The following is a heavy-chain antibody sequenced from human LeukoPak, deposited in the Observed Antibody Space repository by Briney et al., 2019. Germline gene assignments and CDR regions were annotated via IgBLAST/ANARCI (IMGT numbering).Heavy chain of an antibody. CDR1: GYTLTGYY. CDR3: ARDQGTATSHAFDY. J-gene: IGHJ4*02. Sequence: ASVKVSCKASGYTLTGYYMHWVRQAPGQGLEWMGWINPNSGGTNYAQKFQGRVTMTRDTSISTAYMELSRLRSDDTAVYYCARDQGTATSHAFDYWGQGTLVTVSS. D-gene: IGHD5-18*01. CDR2: INPNSGGT. V-gene: IGHV1-2*02.